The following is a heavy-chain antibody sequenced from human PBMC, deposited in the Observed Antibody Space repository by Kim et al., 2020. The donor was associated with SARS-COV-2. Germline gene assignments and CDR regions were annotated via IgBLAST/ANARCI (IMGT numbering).Heavy chain of an antibody. V-gene: IGHV3-49*04. CDR2: IRSKAYGGTT. J-gene: IGHJ4*02. D-gene: IGHD3-9*01. Sequence: GGSLRLSCTASGFTFGDYAMSWVRQAPGKGLEWVGFIRSKAYGGTTEYAASVKGRFTISRDDSKSIAYLQMNSLKTEDTAVYYCTRGPQGSILRLRYFDWLLLYWGQGTLVTVSS. CDR3: TRGPQGSILRLRYFDWLLLY. CDR1: GFTFGDYA.